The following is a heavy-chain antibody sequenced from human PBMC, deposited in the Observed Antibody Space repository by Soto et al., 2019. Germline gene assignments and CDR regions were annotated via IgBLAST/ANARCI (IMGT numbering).Heavy chain of an antibody. CDR1: GVTFSSYS. D-gene: IGHD5-12*01. J-gene: IGHJ6*02. CDR2: IGRIVGTT. Sequence: SLTLSCAAYGVTFSSYSMSWVRQPAGEGLEWVASIGRIVGTTYYADSVKGRFTISRDNSKNTLYLQTNSLRAEDTAVYYGANVYTINRVDYYFYGMDVWGQGTTVTVSS. CDR3: ANVYTINRVDYYFYGMDV. V-gene: IGHV3-23*01.